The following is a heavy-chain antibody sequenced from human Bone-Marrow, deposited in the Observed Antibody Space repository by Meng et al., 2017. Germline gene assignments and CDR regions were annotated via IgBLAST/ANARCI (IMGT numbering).Heavy chain of an antibody. CDR2: INHSGST. D-gene: IGHD4-11*01. CDR3: ARGSTVTTSYNWFDP. J-gene: IGHJ5*02. V-gene: IGHV4-34*01. Sequence: GSLRLSCAVYGGSFSGYYWSWIRQPPGKGLEWIGEINHSGSTNYNPSLKSRVTISVDTSKNQFSLKLSSVTAADTAVYYCARGSTVTTSYNWFDPWGQGTLVTVSS. CDR1: GGSFSGYY.